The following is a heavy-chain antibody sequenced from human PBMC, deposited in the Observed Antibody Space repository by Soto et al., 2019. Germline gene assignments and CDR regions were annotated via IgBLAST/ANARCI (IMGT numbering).Heavy chain of an antibody. CDR3: ASGYYYDSSGYYYY. V-gene: IGHV1-69*06. CDR2: IIPIFGTA. D-gene: IGHD3-22*01. CDR1: GGTFSSYA. Sequence: SVKVSCKASGGTFSSYAISWVRQAPGQGLEWMGGIIPIFGTANYAQKFQGRVTITADKSTSTAYVELSSLRSEDTAVYYCASGYYYDSSGYYYYWGKGTLVTGSS. J-gene: IGHJ4*02.